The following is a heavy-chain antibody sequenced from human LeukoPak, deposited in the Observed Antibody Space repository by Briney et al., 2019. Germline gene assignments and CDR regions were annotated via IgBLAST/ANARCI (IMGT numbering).Heavy chain of an antibody. J-gene: IGHJ6*03. CDR3: ATGASSSWYNYYYYMDV. CDR2: FDPEDGET. Sequence: ASVKVSCKVSRYTLTELSMHWVRQAPGKGLEWMGGFDPEDGETIYAQKFQGRVTMTEDTSTDTAYMELSSLRSEDTAVYYCATGASSSWYNYYYYMDVWGKGTTVTVSS. V-gene: IGHV1-24*01. D-gene: IGHD6-13*01. CDR1: RYTLTELS.